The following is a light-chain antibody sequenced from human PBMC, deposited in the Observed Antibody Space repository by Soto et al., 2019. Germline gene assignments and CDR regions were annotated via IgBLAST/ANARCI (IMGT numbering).Light chain of an antibody. CDR3: MQSLQTPLK. CDR2: LGS. CDR1: QSLLNSNGYNC. Sequence: DIVMTQSPLSLPVTPGEPASISCRSSQSLLNSNGYNCLEWYLQKPGQSPQLLIYLGSNRASGVPDRFSGSGSGTDFTLKISRVEAEDVGVYFCMQSLQTPLKFGQGTKVEFK. V-gene: IGKV2-28*01. J-gene: IGKJ1*01.